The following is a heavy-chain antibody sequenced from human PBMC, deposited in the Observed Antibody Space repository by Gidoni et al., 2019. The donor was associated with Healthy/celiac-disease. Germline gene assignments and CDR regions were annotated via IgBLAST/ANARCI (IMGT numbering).Heavy chain of an antibody. CDR3: ARDRSGYDTFDY. CDR2: ISAYNGNT. D-gene: IGHD5-12*01. V-gene: IGHV1-18*01. J-gene: IGHJ4*02. Sequence: QVQLGQSAAEVTKPGASVKVSCQASGYPFTSYGISWVRQAPGQGLEWMGWISAYNGNTNYAQKLQGRVTMTTDTSTSTAYMELRSLRSDDTAVYYCARDRSGYDTFDYWGQGTLVTVSS. CDR1: GYPFTSYG.